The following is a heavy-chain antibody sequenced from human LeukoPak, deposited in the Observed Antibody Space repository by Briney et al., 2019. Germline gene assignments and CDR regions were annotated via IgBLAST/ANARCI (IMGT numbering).Heavy chain of an antibody. Sequence: GASVKVSCKASGGTFSSYAISWVRQAPGQGLEWMGGIIPIFGTANYAQKFQGRVTITADESTSTAYMELSSLRSEDTAVYYCARDYPPWDSGSLYYMDVWGKGTTVTVSS. V-gene: IGHV1-69*01. D-gene: IGHD1-26*01. CDR3: ARDYPPWDSGSLYYMDV. CDR2: IIPIFGTA. J-gene: IGHJ6*03. CDR1: GGTFSSYA.